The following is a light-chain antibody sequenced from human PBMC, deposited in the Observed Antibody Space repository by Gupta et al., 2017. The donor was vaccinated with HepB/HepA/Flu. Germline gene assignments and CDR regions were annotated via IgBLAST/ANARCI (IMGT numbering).Light chain of an antibody. J-gene: IGKJ4*01. V-gene: IGKV3-15*01. CDR1: QSVSSY. Sequence: ELVMTQSPATLSASPGERATLSCRASQSVSSYSAWYQQKPGQAPRLLIYGASTRATGIPARFSGSGSGTEFTLTISSLQSEDFAVFYCHQYNNWPPLTFGGGTKVEIK. CDR3: HQYNNWPPLT. CDR2: GAS.